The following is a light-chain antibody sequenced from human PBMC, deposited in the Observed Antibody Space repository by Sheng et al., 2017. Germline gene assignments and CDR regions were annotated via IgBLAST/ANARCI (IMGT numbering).Light chain of an antibody. CDR2: GAS. CDR3: QQHGSSPFS. J-gene: IGKJ2*03. CDR1: QTVSTSY. V-gene: IGKV3-20*01. Sequence: EIVLTQSPGTLSLSPGERATVSCRASQTVSTSYLAWYQQKLGQTPRLLIYGASSRATGIPDRFSGSGSGTDFTLTIDRLEPEDSAVYYCQQHGSSPFSFGQGTKVEI.